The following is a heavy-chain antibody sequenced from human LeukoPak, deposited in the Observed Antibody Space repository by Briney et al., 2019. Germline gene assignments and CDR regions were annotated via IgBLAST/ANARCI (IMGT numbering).Heavy chain of an antibody. CDR2: ISKSGTYI. CDR3: AREVFFVVEPAANPFDY. CDR1: GFTFRDYT. V-gene: IGHV3-21*06. J-gene: IGHJ4*02. Sequence: PGGSRRLSCAASGFTFRDYTMNWVRQAPGKGLEWVSAISKSGTYIKYADSVKGRFTVSRDNAKNSLFLQMNSLRVEDTAVYYCAREVFFVVEPAANPFDYWGKGPRVTVSS. D-gene: IGHD2-2*01.